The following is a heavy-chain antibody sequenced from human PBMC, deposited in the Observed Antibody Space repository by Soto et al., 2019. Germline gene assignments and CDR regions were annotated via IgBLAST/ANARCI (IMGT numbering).Heavy chain of an antibody. J-gene: IGHJ4*02. V-gene: IGHV4-4*02. CDR3: ATRAPIDGDPY. Sequence: QVQLQESGPGLVKPSETLSLTCDVSGDSISSPTWWTWVRQPPGKGLEWIGEVYHSGSTNYNSSLKSRVTISVDKSKHQFSLRLTSVTAADTAVYYCATRAPIDGDPYWGQGTLVTVSS. CDR2: VYHSGST. CDR1: GDSISSPTW. D-gene: IGHD4-17*01.